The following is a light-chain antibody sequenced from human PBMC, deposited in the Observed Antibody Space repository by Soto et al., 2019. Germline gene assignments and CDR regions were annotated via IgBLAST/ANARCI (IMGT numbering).Light chain of an antibody. CDR1: QSVSSSY. CDR2: GAS. CDR3: QQFGSSSWT. J-gene: IGKJ1*01. Sequence: ESVLTQSPGTLSLSPGEKATLSCRASQSVSSSYLAWYQQKPGQAPRLLIYGASSRATGIPDRFSGSGSGTDFTLTVSRLEPEDVAVYYCQQFGSSSWTFGQGPKVEIK. V-gene: IGKV3-20*01.